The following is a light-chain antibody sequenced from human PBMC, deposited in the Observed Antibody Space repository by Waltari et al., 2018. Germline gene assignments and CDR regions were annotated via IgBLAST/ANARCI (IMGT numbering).Light chain of an antibody. CDR2: EGS. V-gene: IGLV2-23*01. CDR3: CSYAGSNTWV. J-gene: IGLJ3*02. Sequence: QSALTQPASVSGSPGQSTTISCTGTTSDFGSYTLVSWYQHHPGKAPKLMIYEGSRRPSGVSNRFSGSKSGNTASLTISGLQAEDEADYYCCSYAGSNTWVFGEGTKLTVL. CDR1: TSDFGSYTL.